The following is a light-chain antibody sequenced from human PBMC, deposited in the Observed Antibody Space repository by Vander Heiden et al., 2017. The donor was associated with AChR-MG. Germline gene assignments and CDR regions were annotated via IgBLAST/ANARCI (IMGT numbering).Light chain of an antibody. Sequence: QAVLTQPPSVSAAPGQKVTISCSGTNSDIGKNYVSWYQQVPGTAPKLLIFDNSKRPSGIPDRFSGSKSGTSATLEITGLQTGDEADYHCATWDTSLSSAVFGGGTKVTVL. V-gene: IGLV1-51*01. J-gene: IGLJ3*02. CDR3: ATWDTSLSSAV. CDR1: NSDIGKNY. CDR2: DNS.